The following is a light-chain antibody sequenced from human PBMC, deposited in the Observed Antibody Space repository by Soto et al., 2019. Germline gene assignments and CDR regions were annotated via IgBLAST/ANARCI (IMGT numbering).Light chain of an antibody. J-gene: IGKJ4*01. CDR2: PAS. CDR3: QQTNSFPLT. Sequence: DIQMTQSPSSVSASVGDRVTITCRASQGISSCLAWYQQKPGKAPKLLIYPASSLQSGVPSRFSGTGSGTDFTLTISRVQPEDFATYYCQQTNSFPLTFGGGTKVEIK. CDR1: QGISSC. V-gene: IGKV1-12*01.